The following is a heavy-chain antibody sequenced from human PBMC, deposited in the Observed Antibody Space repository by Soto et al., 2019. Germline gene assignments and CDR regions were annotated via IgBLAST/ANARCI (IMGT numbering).Heavy chain of an antibody. CDR2: VNPGGIT. CDR1: GGTLSVYY. CDR3: GRVVIKMDIQSIDS. V-gene: IGHV4-34*01. Sequence: SETLSLTCAIYGGTLSVYYWTLIRQPPGKGLEWIGEVNPGGITNYSPSVKSRLTISLDTSKKQVSLEMTSVTAADTAVYYCGRVVIKMDIQSIDSWGPGTLVTVSS. J-gene: IGHJ4*02.